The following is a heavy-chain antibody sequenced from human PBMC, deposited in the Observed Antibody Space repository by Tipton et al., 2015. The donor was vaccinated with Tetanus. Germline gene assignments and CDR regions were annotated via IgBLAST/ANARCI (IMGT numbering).Heavy chain of an antibody. V-gene: IGHV4-31*03. CDR2: IYYSGST. D-gene: IGHD3-9*01. CDR1: GASISSGGSF. J-gene: IGHJ4*02. CDR3: ASTSYHILTGDPTDS. Sequence: TLSLTCTVSGASISSGGSFWSWIRQHPGKDLEWIGYIYYSGSTYYNPSLQSRVTISLDTSKNQFSLNLTSVTAADTAVYYCASTSYHILTGDPTDSWGQGILVTVSS.